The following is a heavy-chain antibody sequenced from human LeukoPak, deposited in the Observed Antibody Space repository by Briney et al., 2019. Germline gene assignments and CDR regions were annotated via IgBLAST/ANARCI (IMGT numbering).Heavy chain of an antibody. J-gene: IGHJ4*02. Sequence: GGSLRLSCAASGFTFSSYSMSWVRQAPGKGLEWVANIKQDGSEKYYVDSVKGRFTISRDNAKNSLYLQMKSLRAEDTAVYYCARGYSRFDYWGQGTLVTVSS. D-gene: IGHD4-11*01. CDR1: GFTFSSYS. V-gene: IGHV3-7*04. CDR2: IKQDGSEK. CDR3: ARGYSRFDY.